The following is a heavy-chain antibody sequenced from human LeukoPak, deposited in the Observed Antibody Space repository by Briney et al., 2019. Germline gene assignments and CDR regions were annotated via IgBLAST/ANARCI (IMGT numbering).Heavy chain of an antibody. CDR2: INPNSGNA. D-gene: IGHD1-26*01. J-gene: IGHJ6*03. CDR1: GYTFSDYD. Sequence: GASVKVSCKASGYTFSDYDINWVRHATGQGLEWMGWINPNSGNAGYAQKFQGRVTMTRNTSISTAYMELSSLRSEDTAVYYCARALAWGGSSYSYYYMDVWDKGTTVTVSS. CDR3: ARALAWGGSSYSYYYMDV. V-gene: IGHV1-8*01.